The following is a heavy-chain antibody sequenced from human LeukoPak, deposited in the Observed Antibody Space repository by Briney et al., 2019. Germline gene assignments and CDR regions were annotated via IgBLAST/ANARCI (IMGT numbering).Heavy chain of an antibody. D-gene: IGHD2-21*02. J-gene: IGHJ4*02. CDR1: GFALSDYY. CDR3: ARGRGEVVTGIGYYFDY. CDR2: ITNGDTTA. V-gene: IGHV3-11*01. Sequence: PGGSLRLSCAASGFALSDYYMSWIRQAPGKGLEWISFITNGDTTAYYADSVRGRFTISRDNAKNSLYLQMNSLRAEDTAAYFCARGRGEVVTGIGYYFDYWGQGTLVTVSS.